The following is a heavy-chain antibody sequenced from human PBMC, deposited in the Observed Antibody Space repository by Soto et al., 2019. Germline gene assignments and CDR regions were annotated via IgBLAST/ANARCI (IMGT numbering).Heavy chain of an antibody. J-gene: IGHJ4*02. CDR2: IIPIFDTP. D-gene: IGHD3-16*02. CDR3: ARSIGSGGVIGGFDY. CDR1: GGTFKNYA. Sequence: SVKVSFKACGGTFKNYAMNWLRQAPGQGLEWMGGIIPIFDTPNYAQKFQGRVTITVDESTNTAYMDLSSLRFDDTAVYFCARSIGSGGVIGGFDYWGQGTLVTVSS. V-gene: IGHV1-69*13.